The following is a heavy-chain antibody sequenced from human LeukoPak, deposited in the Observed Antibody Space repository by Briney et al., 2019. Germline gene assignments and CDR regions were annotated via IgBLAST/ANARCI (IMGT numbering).Heavy chain of an antibody. CDR3: ARGIAVADLKYYFDY. J-gene: IGHJ4*02. Sequence: SETLSLTCAVYGGSSSGYYWSWLRQPPGKGLEWIGEINHSGSTNYNPSLKSRVTISVDTSKNQFSLKLSSVTAADTAVYYCARGIAVADLKYYFDYWGQGTLVTVSS. V-gene: IGHV4-34*01. CDR1: GGSSSGYY. CDR2: INHSGST. D-gene: IGHD6-19*01.